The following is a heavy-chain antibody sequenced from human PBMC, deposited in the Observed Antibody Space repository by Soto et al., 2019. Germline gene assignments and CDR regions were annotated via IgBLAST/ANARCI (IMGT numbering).Heavy chain of an antibody. CDR1: DFSLSGFY. CDR2: ISMSGSYK. V-gene: IGHV3-11*06. CDR3: ASRGHCSNGQCHPFDY. J-gene: IGHJ4*02. D-gene: IGHD2-8*01. Sequence: GGSLRLSCVGSDFSLSGFYMSWVRQAPGKGLEWLSFISMSGSYKTYAASVEGRFTISRDNVKNILYLQMDSLRVEDTAVYYCASRGHCSNGQCHPFDYWGQGTQVTSPQ.